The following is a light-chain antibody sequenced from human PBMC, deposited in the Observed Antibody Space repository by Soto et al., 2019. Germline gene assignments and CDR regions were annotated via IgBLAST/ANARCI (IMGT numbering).Light chain of an antibody. Sequence: DIQSTQSPATLSSYFWDIVTITCRASQSISTWLAWYQQKPGKAPKVLIYDASSLETEVPSRFSGSGSGTEFTLTISSLQPDDFATFYCQHYNSYPWTFGQGTKVDIK. CDR2: DAS. CDR1: QSISTW. J-gene: IGKJ1*01. CDR3: QHYNSYPWT. V-gene: IGKV1-5*01.